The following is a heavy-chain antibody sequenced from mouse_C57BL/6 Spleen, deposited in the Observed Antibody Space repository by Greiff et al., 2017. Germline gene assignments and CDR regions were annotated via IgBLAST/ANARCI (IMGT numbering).Heavy chain of an antibody. J-gene: IGHJ4*01. CDR3: ATGTGAMDY. V-gene: IGHV1-50*01. CDR2: IDPSDSYT. Sequence: VQLQQPGAELVKPGASVKLSCKASGYTFTSYWMQWVKQRPGQGLEWIGEIDPSDSYTNYNQKFKGKATLTVDTSSSTAYMQLSSLTSEDSAVYYCATGTGAMDYWGQGTSVTVSS. D-gene: IGHD3-3*01. CDR1: GYTFTSYW.